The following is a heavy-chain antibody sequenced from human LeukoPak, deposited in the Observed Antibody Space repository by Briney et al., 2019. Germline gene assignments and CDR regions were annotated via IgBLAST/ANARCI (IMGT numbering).Heavy chain of an antibody. CDR2: IYSGGST. Sequence: GGSLRLSCAASGFTVSSNYMSWVRQAPGKGLEWVSVIYSGGSTYYADSVKGRFTISRDNSKNTLYLQMNSLRAEDTAVYYCARGLTYSGSLYFDYWGQGTLVTVSS. D-gene: IGHD1-26*01. CDR1: GFTVSSNY. J-gene: IGHJ4*02. V-gene: IGHV3-53*01. CDR3: ARGLTYSGSLYFDY.